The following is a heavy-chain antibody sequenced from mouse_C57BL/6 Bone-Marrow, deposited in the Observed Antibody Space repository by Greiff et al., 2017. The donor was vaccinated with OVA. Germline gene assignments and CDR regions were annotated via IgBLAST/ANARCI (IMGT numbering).Heavy chain of an antibody. V-gene: IGHV1-26*01. J-gene: IGHJ2*01. D-gene: IGHD2-3*01. CDR3: ARWLLENY. Sequence: VQLQQSGPELVKPGASVKISCKASGYTFTDYYMNWVKQSHGKSLEWIGDINPNNGGTSYNQKFKGKATLTVDKSSSTAYMELRSLTSEDSAVYYCARWLLENYWGQGTTLTVSS. CDR2: INPNNGGT. CDR1: GYTFTDYY.